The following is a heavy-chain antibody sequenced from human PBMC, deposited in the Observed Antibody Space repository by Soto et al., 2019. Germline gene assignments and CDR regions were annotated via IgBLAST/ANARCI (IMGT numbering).Heavy chain of an antibody. CDR1: GFTFSSYS. J-gene: IGHJ4*02. D-gene: IGHD6-13*01. Sequence: EVQLVESGGGLVKPGGSLRLSCAASGFTFSSYSMNWVRQAPGKGLEWVSSISSSSSYIYYADSVKGRFTISRDNAKNSLYLQMNSLRAEDTAVYYCARVLAAAGHIDYWGQGTLVTVSS. V-gene: IGHV3-21*01. CDR2: ISSSSSYI. CDR3: ARVLAAAGHIDY.